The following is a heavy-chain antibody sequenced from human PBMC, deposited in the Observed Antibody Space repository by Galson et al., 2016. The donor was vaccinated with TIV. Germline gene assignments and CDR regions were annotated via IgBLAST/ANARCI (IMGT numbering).Heavy chain of an antibody. Sequence: SVKVSCKASANTFISYAITWVRQAPGQGLEWMGGIISIFLTTQYAQKFQGRVKITAHESMSTAYMELSSLRSDDTAVYYCARTDTLKNYYDSSGYYPFWGQGTLVTVSS. CDR1: ANTFISYA. CDR3: ARTDTLKNYYDSSGYYPF. V-gene: IGHV1-69*13. J-gene: IGHJ4*02. D-gene: IGHD3-22*01. CDR2: IISIFLTT.